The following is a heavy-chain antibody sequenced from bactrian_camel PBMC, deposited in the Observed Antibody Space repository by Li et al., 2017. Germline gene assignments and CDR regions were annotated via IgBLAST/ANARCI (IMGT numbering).Heavy chain of an antibody. D-gene: IGHD5*01. Sequence: HVQLVESGGGSVQAGGSLRLSCAASGYTRRSYCMGWFRQAPGKEREGVSAIYTGGGRPYYADSVKGRFTISQDNAKNTLYLQMNSLKPEDTAMYYCAADQGFCRWALDAADFRYWGQGTQVTVSS. CDR2: IYTGGGRP. V-gene: IGHV3S1*01. J-gene: IGHJ6*01. CDR3: AADQGFCRWALDAADFRY. CDR1: GYTRRSYC.